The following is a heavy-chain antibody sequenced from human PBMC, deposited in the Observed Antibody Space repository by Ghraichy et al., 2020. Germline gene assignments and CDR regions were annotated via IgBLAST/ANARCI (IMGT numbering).Heavy chain of an antibody. D-gene: IGHD2-8*02. Sequence: LTCAASGFTFSDYYMSWIRQAPGKGLEWVSYISSSSSYTKYADSVTGRFTISRDNAKNSLFLQMDSLRAEDTAVYFCARDFCTASSCSTESIDYWGQGTLVTVSS. CDR3: ARDFCTASSCSTESIDY. V-gene: IGHV3-11*06. CDR2: ISSSSSYT. J-gene: IGHJ4*02. CDR1: GFTFSDYY.